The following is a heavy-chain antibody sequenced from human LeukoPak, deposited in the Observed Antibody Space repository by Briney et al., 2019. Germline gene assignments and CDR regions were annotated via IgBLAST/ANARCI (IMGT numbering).Heavy chain of an antibody. CDR2: IYPGDSDT. Sequence: GESLKISCKVSGYSFTNYWIGWVRQMPGEGLEWVAIIYPGDSDTRYSPSFQGQVTISADKSISTAYLQWSSLKASDTAMYYCARRRGGGYVGYYFDYWGQGTLVTVSS. D-gene: IGHD5-12*01. CDR3: ARRRGGGYVGYYFDY. V-gene: IGHV5-51*01. J-gene: IGHJ4*02. CDR1: GYSFTNYW.